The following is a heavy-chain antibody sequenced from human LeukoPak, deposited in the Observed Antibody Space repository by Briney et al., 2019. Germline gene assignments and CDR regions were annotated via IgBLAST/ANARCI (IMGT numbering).Heavy chain of an antibody. D-gene: IGHD5-18*01. Sequence: ASVKVSCKVSGYTLTELSMHWVRQAPGKGLEWMGGFDPEDGETIYAQKFQGRVTMTEDTSTDTAYMELSSLRSEDTAVYYCATSGGYSYGAGDYLDYWGQGTLVTVSS. CDR2: FDPEDGET. CDR3: ATSGGYSYGAGDYLDY. CDR1: GYTLTELS. V-gene: IGHV1-24*01. J-gene: IGHJ4*02.